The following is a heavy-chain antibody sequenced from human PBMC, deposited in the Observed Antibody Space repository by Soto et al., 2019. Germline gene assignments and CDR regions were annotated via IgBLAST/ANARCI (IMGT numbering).Heavy chain of an antibody. V-gene: IGHV3-7*03. CDR1: GFTFSSYW. D-gene: IGHD2-2*01. CDR3: ARVGWGYCSSTSCQSNWFDP. Sequence: PGGSLRLSCAASGFTFSSYWMSWVRQAPGKGLEWVANIKQDGSEKYYVDSVKGRFTISRDNAKNSLYLQMNSLRAEDTAVYYCARVGWGYCSSTSCQSNWFDPWGQGTLVTVS. CDR2: IKQDGSEK. J-gene: IGHJ5*02.